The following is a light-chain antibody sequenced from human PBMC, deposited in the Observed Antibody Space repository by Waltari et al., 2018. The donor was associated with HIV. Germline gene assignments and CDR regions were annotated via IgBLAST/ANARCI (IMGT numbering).Light chain of an antibody. V-gene: IGLV3-21*04. CDR3: EVWDETRNHVV. Sequence: YVLTQPPSVSVAPGKTATITCGGDRIGTNSVHWYQQKSGQAPQLIIYYDSDRPSGIPEVCSGSNSGSTATLTISRVEAGDEADYYCEVWDETRNHVVFGGGTKLFAL. CDR1: RIGTNS. CDR2: YDS. J-gene: IGLJ2*01.